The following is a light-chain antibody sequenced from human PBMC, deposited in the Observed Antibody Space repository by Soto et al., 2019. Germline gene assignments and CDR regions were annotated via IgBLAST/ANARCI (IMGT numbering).Light chain of an antibody. J-gene: IGKJ1*01. CDR3: QQSSITPRS. V-gene: IGKV1-39*01. CDR2: GAS. Sequence: DIRLTQSPPSLSASVGDRVTISCRASQSISTYLMWYQQKPGKAPNLLIYGASGLQNGVPSRFTGSGSGTEFSLTISGLQAEDSGTYYCQQSSITPRSFGQGTKVDIK. CDR1: QSISTY.